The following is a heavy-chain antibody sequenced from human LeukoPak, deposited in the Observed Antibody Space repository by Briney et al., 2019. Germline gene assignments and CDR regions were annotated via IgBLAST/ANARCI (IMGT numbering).Heavy chain of an antibody. CDR2: IKEDGSEK. CDR3: AKELGSGWSPLDY. V-gene: IGHV3-7*04. CDR1: GFTFSSNW. J-gene: IGHJ4*02. D-gene: IGHD6-19*01. Sequence: PGGSLRLSCVDSGFTFSSNWMTWVRQAPGKGLEWVANIKEDGSEKYYGGSVKGRFTISRDNAKHSLYLQMDSLRAEDTAVYYCAKELGSGWSPLDYWGQGTLVTVSS.